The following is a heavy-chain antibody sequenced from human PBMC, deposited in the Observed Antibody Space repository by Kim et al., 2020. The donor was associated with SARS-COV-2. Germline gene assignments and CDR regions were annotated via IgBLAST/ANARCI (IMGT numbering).Heavy chain of an antibody. Sequence: ASVKFSCKASGYTFTNYAMNWVRQAPGQGLEWMGWINTNTGNPTYAQGFTGRFVFSLDTSVSTAYLQITSLKAEDTAVYYCAVGIWARDMVRGVITWFDPWGQGTLVTVSS. J-gene: IGHJ5*02. CDR2: INTNTGNP. CDR3: AVGIWARDMVRGVITWFDP. V-gene: IGHV7-4-1*02. D-gene: IGHD3-10*01. CDR1: GYTFTNYA.